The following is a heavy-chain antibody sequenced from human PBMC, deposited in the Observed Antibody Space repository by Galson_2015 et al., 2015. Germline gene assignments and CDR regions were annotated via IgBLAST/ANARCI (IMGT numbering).Heavy chain of an antibody. D-gene: IGHD3-3*02. J-gene: IGHJ4*02. CDR1: GYSLTDIS. CDR3: ATPGIFDY. Sequence: QSGAEVKKPGESLKISCKVIGYSLTDISIQWVRQAPGKGLEWMGGSDPDDGDTIFAQKFQGRITMTEDSSTNSVHMELSRLRPEDTAVYFCATPGIFDYWGQGTLVTVSS. CDR2: SDPDDGDT. V-gene: IGHV1-24*01.